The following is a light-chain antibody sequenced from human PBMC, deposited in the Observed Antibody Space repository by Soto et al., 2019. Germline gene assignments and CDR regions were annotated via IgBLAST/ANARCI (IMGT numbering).Light chain of an antibody. V-gene: IGKV3-15*01. Sequence: EIVMTQSPATVSLSPGQLSTLSCRASPGVSNTLAWYQQRPGQAPRLLIYGASIRAPGIPARFSGGGSGTEFTLTITSLQPEDFAVYYCQQYENWTYTFGQGTRLEIK. J-gene: IGKJ5*01. CDR1: PGVSNT. CDR3: QQYENWTYT. CDR2: GAS.